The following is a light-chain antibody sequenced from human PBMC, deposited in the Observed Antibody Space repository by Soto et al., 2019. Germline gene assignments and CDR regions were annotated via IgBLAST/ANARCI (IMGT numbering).Light chain of an antibody. Sequence: EIGMSQSPATLSVSPGERATLSCRASQSVSSNLAWYQQKPGQAPRLLIYGASTRATGIPARFSGSGSGTEFTLTISSLEPEDFAVYYCQQRSNWPPHFGQ. V-gene: IGKV3-15*01. CDR2: GAS. CDR3: QQRSNWPPH. J-gene: IGKJ5*01. CDR1: QSVSSN.